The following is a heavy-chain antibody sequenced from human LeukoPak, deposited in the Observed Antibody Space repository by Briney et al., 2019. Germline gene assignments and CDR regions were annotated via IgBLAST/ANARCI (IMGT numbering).Heavy chain of an antibody. Sequence: GGSLRLSCAASGFTVSSNYMSWVRQAPGKGLEWVSVIYSGGSTYYADSVKGRFTISRDNSKNTLYLQMNSLRAEDTAVYYCAREGGGYNEGAFDIWGQGTMVTVSS. J-gene: IGHJ3*02. CDR3: AREGGGYNEGAFDI. CDR2: IYSGGST. CDR1: GFTVSSNY. D-gene: IGHD5-24*01. V-gene: IGHV3-53*01.